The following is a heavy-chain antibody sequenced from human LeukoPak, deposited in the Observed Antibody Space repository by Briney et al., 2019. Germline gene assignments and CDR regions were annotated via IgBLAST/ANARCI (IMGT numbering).Heavy chain of an antibody. V-gene: IGHV3-30-3*01. J-gene: IGHJ4*02. CDR2: ISYDGSNK. Sequence: GGSLRLSCAAPGXIFSVSDMVWARQAPGKGLEWVAVISYDGSNKYYADSVKGRFTISRDNSKSTLYLQMNSLRAEDTAVYYCARDSAIAAAGGYFDYWGQGTLVTVSS. CDR1: GXIFSVSD. CDR3: ARDSAIAAAGGYFDY. D-gene: IGHD6-13*01.